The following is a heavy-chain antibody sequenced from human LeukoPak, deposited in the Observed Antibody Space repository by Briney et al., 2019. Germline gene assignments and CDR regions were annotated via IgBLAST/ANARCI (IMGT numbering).Heavy chain of an antibody. Sequence: PSETLSLTCTVPGGSISSGSYYSSWIRQPAGKGLEWIGRIYTSGSTNYNPSLKSRVTISVDTSKNQFSLKLSSVTAADTAVYYCARSRLAAATLTYYYYYYMDVWGKGTTVTISS. J-gene: IGHJ6*03. D-gene: IGHD2-15*01. CDR2: IYTSGST. V-gene: IGHV4-61*02. CDR3: ARSRLAAATLTYYYYYYMDV. CDR1: GGSISSGSYY.